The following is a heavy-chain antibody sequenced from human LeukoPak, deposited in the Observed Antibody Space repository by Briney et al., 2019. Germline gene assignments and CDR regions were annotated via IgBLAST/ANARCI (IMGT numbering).Heavy chain of an antibody. D-gene: IGHD3/OR15-3a*01. V-gene: IGHV3-30-3*01. Sequence: GGSLRLSCAASGFSFSTYTMHWVRQAPGKGPEWVAVLWYDGSQKYYADSVKGRFTVSRDNAKNTFFLRMRSLRVEDTAVYYCARDRDWDPWGQGTLVTVSS. J-gene: IGHJ5*02. CDR2: LWYDGSQK. CDR3: ARDRDWDP. CDR1: GFSFSTYT.